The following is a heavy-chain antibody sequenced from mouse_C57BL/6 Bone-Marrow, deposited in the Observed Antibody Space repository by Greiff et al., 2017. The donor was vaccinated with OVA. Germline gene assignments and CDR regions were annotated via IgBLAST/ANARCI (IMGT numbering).Heavy chain of an antibody. D-gene: IGHD2-1*01. J-gene: IGHJ1*03. V-gene: IGHV3-6*01. CDR1: GYSITSGYY. Sequence: VQLKESGPGLVKPSQSLSLTCSVTGYSITSGYYWNWIRQFPGNKLEWMGYISYDGSNNYNPSLKNRISITRDTSKNQIFLKLNSVTTEDTATYYCAVYGNYLYFDVWGTGTTVTVSS. CDR3: AVYGNYLYFDV. CDR2: ISYDGSN.